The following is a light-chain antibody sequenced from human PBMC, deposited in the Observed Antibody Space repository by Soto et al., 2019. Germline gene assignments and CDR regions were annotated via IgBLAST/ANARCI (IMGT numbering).Light chain of an antibody. V-gene: IGKV1-39*01. Sequence: DIQMTQSPSSLSASVGDRVTITCRASESIRNYLNWYQQKQGKAPKLLISDESSLQSGVPSRFSGSGSGTDFSLTISSLPPEDVATYYCQQSYSTPPYTFGQGTKLEIK. CDR3: QQSYSTPPYT. CDR1: ESIRNY. J-gene: IGKJ2*01. CDR2: DES.